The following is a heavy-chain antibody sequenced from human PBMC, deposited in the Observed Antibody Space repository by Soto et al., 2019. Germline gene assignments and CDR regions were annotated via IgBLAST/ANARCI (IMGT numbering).Heavy chain of an antibody. CDR1: GFMFDSYA. CDR2: ISPGGDRR. Sequence: GGSLRLSCVASGFMFDSYAMNWVRQAPGQGLEWVSYISPGGDRRYYAESLKGRITIPRDNARNSLSLQMNILSDEDTAVYYCTKSADSAGWGVDFRGQGALVTVSS. J-gene: IGHJ4*02. CDR3: TKSADSAGWGVDF. D-gene: IGHD6-19*01. V-gene: IGHV3-48*02.